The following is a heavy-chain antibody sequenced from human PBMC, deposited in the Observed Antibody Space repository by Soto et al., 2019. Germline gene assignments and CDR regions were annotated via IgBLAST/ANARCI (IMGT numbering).Heavy chain of an antibody. CDR3: AKEAGLVRFFDWLSNGLDV. D-gene: IGHD3-9*01. CDR1: GFTFDDYA. CDR2: ISWNSGNK. J-gene: IGHJ6*02. V-gene: IGHV3-9*01. Sequence: EVQLVESGGDLVQPGRSLRLSCAASGFTFDDYAMHWVRQAPGKGLEWVSGISWNSGNKGYADSVNGLFTISRDNAKNFLYLEMNRWRAEDTALYCCAKEAGLVRFFDWLSNGLDVWGQGTAVTVS.